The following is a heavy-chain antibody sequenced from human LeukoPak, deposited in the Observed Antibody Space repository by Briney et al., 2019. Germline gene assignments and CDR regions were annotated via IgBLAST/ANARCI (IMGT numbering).Heavy chain of an antibody. D-gene: IGHD5-24*01. CDR1: GGTFSSYA. J-gene: IGHJ4*02. Sequence: SVKVSCKASGGTFSSYAISWVRQAPGQGLEWMGGIIPIFGTANYAQKFQGRVTITTDESTSTAYMELSSLRPEDTAVYYCARDQGDGYNSFDYWGQGTLVTVSS. CDR3: ARDQGDGYNSFDY. CDR2: IIPIFGTA. V-gene: IGHV1-69*05.